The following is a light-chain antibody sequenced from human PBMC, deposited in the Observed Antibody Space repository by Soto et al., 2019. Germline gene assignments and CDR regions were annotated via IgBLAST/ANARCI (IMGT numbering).Light chain of an antibody. Sequence: DIQMTQSPSSLSACEGDRVTITCRAGQSINSYLNWYQQKPGKAPELLIYAASNLQGGVPSRFSGSGSGTYFTLTINSLQPEDFATYYCQQSYNNPRTFGQGTKVEIK. CDR3: QQSYNNPRT. CDR2: AAS. CDR1: QSINSY. V-gene: IGKV1-39*01. J-gene: IGKJ1*01.